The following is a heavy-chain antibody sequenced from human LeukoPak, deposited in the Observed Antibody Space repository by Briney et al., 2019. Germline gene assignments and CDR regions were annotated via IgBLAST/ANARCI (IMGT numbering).Heavy chain of an antibody. CDR1: GGSISSGDYY. Sequence: SETLSLTCTVSGGSISSGDYYWSWIRQPPGKGLEWIGRIYTSGSTNYNPSLKSRVTMSVDTSKNQFSLKLSSVTAADTAVYYCARARGYYYDSSGYSGAFDIWGQGTMVTVSS. J-gene: IGHJ3*02. CDR3: ARARGYYYDSSGYSGAFDI. CDR2: IYTSGST. D-gene: IGHD3-22*01. V-gene: IGHV4-61*02.